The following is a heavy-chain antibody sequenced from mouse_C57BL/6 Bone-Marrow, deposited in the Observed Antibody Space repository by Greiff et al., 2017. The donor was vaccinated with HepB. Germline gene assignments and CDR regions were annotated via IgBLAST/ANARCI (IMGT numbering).Heavy chain of an antibody. J-gene: IGHJ3*01. CDR3: ARSGLLSEAWFAY. V-gene: IGHV1-52*01. CDR1: GYTFTSYW. Sequence: QVQLQQPGAELVRPGSSVKLSCKASGYTFTSYWMHWVKQRPIQGLEWIGNIDPSDSETHYNQKFKDKATLTVDKSSSTAYMQLSSLTSEDSAVYYCARSGLLSEAWFAYWGQGTLVTVSA. D-gene: IGHD2-13*01. CDR2: IDPSDSET.